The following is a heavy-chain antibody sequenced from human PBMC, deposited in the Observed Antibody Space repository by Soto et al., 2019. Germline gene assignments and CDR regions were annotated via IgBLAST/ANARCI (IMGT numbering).Heavy chain of an antibody. CDR3: ARVTGDSSGYYYGTHAFDI. J-gene: IGHJ3*02. V-gene: IGHV4-59*01. Sequence: SETLSLTCTVPGGSISSYYWSWIRQPPGKGLEWIGYIYYSGSTNYNPSLKSRVTISVDTSKNQFSLKLSSVTAADTAVYYCARVTGDSSGYYYGTHAFDIWGQGTMVTVSS. D-gene: IGHD3-22*01. CDR2: IYYSGST. CDR1: GGSISSYY.